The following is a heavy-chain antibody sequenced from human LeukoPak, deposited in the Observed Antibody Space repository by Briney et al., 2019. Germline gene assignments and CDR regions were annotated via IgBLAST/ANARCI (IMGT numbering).Heavy chain of an antibody. V-gene: IGHV3-43*02. J-gene: IGHJ4*02. CDR2: ISGDGGST. CDR1: GFTFDDYA. CDR3: ASVDFDWLFRIDY. Sequence: GGSLRLSCAAPGFTFDDYAMHRVRQAPGKGLEWVSLISGDGGSTYYADSVKGRFTISRDNSKNSLYLQMNSLRTEDTALYYCASVDFDWLFRIDYWGQGTLVTVSS. D-gene: IGHD3-9*01.